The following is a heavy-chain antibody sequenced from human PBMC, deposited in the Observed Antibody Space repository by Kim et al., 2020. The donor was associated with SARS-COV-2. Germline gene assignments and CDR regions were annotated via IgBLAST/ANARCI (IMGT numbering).Heavy chain of an antibody. Sequence: ASVKVSCKASGYTFTGYYMHWVRQAPGQGLEWMGWINPNSGGTNYAQKFQGRVTMTRDTSISTAYMELSRLRSDDTAVYYCARDLGYCSSTSCPYNNNWFDPWGQGTLVTVSS. CDR2: INPNSGGT. J-gene: IGHJ5*02. V-gene: IGHV1-2*02. CDR3: ARDLGYCSSTSCPYNNNWFDP. D-gene: IGHD2-2*01. CDR1: GYTFTGYY.